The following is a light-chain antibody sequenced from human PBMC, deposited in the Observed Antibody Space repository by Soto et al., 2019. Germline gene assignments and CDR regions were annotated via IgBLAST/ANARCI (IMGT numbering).Light chain of an antibody. CDR3: QQYDKWPRT. CDR2: GAS. V-gene: IGKV3-15*01. CDR1: QSVSRK. J-gene: IGKJ1*01. Sequence: EVLMTQSPATLSVSPGERATLSCRASQSVSRKLAWYQQTRGRAPRLLIYGASTRATGVSARFSGSGSGTEFTLTISSLQSEDFAVYHCQQYDKWPRTFGQGTKVDIK.